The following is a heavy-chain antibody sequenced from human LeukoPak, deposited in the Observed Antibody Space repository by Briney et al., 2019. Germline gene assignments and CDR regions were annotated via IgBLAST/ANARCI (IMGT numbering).Heavy chain of an antibody. CDR2: ISSSSSYI. D-gene: IGHD5-12*01. J-gene: IGHJ5*02. CDR1: GLTFSSYS. Sequence: GGSLRLSCAASGLTFSSYSMNWVRQAPGKGLEWVSSISSSSSYIYYADSVKGRFTISRDNAKNSLYLQMNSLRAEDTAVYYCTRDRGGWFDPWGQGTLVTVSS. V-gene: IGHV3-21*01. CDR3: TRDRGGWFDP.